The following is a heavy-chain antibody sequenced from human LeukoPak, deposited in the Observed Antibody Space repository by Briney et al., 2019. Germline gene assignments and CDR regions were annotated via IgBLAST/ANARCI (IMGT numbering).Heavy chain of an antibody. D-gene: IGHD3-10*01. Sequence: GGSLRLSCAASGFTFSSYAMHWVRQAPGKGLEWVAIISSDGSQKFYADSVKGRFTISRDNSKNTLYLQLNSLRAEDTAVYYCARDLYGSDDYWGQGTLVTVSS. V-gene: IGHV3-30*03. CDR3: ARDLYGSDDY. CDR2: ISSDGSQK. CDR1: GFTFSSYA. J-gene: IGHJ4*02.